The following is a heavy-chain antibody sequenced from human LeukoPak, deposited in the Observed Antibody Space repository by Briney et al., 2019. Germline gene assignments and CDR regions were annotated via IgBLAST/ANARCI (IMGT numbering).Heavy chain of an antibody. CDR2: INPNSGAT. Sequence: ASVKVSCKASGYTFTGYYIHWVRQAPGQGLEWMGWINPNSGATNYAQRFQGRVTMTRDTSISTAYMELTRLRFDDTAVYYCTRGSAKFGEFDFDYWGQGTLVTVSS. J-gene: IGHJ4*02. CDR3: TRGSAKFGEFDFDY. V-gene: IGHV1-2*02. CDR1: GYTFTGYY. D-gene: IGHD3-10*01.